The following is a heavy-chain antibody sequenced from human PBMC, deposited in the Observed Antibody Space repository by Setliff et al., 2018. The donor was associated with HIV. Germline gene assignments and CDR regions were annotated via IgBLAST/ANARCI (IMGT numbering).Heavy chain of an antibody. CDR3: ARDRASFMVRGVMEAFDI. Sequence: ASVKVSCKASGYTFTSYAMNWVRQAPGQGLEWMGWIDTNTGNPTYAQGFTGRFVFSLDTSVSTAYLQISSLKAEDTAVYYCARDRASFMVRGVMEAFDIWGQGTMVIVSS. CDR2: IDTNTGNP. D-gene: IGHD3-10*01. J-gene: IGHJ3*02. CDR1: GYTFTSYA. V-gene: IGHV7-4-1*02.